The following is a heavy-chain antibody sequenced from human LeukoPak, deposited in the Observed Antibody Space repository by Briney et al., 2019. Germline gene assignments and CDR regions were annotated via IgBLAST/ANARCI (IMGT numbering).Heavy chain of an antibody. CDR3: ARDYSGYENYSDY. CDR1: GYTFSNYA. V-gene: IGHV1-3*01. J-gene: IGHJ4*02. CDR2: INAGNGNT. Sequence: ASVKVSCKASGYTFSNYAMHWVRQAPGQRLEWMGWINAGNGNTKYSQKFQGRVTITRDTSASTAYMELSSLRSEDTAVYYCARDYSGYENYSDYWGQGTLVTVSS. D-gene: IGHD5-12*01.